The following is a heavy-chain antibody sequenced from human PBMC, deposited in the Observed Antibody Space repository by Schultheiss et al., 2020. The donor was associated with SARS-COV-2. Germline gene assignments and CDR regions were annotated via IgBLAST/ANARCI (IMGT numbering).Heavy chain of an antibody. CDR2: INHSGST. Sequence: SETLSLTCTVSGYSISSGYYWSWIRQPTGKGLEWIGEINHSGSTNYNPSLKSRVTISVDTSKNQFSLKLISVTAADTAVYYCARGGYSSSWYGEHNWFDPWGQGTLVTVSS. V-gene: IGHV4-38-2*02. CDR3: ARGGYSSSWYGEHNWFDP. J-gene: IGHJ5*02. D-gene: IGHD6-13*01. CDR1: GYSISSGYY.